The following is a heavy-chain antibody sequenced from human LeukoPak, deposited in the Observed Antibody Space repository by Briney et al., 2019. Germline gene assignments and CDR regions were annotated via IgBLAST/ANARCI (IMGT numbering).Heavy chain of an antibody. D-gene: IGHD4-11*01. CDR2: IKTKTDGGTT. Sequence: GGSLRLSCAACGFTFSNAWMNWVRQAPGKGLEWVGRIKTKTDGGTTDYAAPVKGRFTISRDDSKNTVFLQMNSLKTEDTAFYYCITQYFDYWGQGTLVTVSS. CDR3: ITQYFDY. J-gene: IGHJ4*02. CDR1: GFTFSNAW. V-gene: IGHV3-15*01.